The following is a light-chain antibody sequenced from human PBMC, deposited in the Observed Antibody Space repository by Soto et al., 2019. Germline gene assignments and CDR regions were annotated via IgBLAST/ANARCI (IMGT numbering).Light chain of an antibody. CDR1: ESVSNN. Sequence: EIVLTQSPATLSVSQGERATLSCRASESVSNNLAWYQQKPGQAHRLLIFGASARATGIPARYSGSGSGTEFTLTISSLQSEEFAVYYFQQYNKLPLTFGGGTKVEIK. V-gene: IGKV3-15*01. CDR2: GAS. J-gene: IGKJ4*01. CDR3: QQYNKLPLT.